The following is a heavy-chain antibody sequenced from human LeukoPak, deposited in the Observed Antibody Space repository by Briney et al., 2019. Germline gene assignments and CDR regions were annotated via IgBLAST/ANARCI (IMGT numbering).Heavy chain of an antibody. CDR3: ARIAPGIAVAGTSDY. D-gene: IGHD6-19*01. CDR2: ISSSSSYI. CDR1: GFTFSSYS. J-gene: IGHJ4*02. Sequence: PGGSLRLSCAASGFTFSSYSMNWVRQAPGKGLEWVSSISSSSSYIYYADSVKGRFTISRDNSKNTLYLQMNSLRAEDTAVYYCARIAPGIAVAGTSDYWGQGTLVTVSS. V-gene: IGHV3-21*04.